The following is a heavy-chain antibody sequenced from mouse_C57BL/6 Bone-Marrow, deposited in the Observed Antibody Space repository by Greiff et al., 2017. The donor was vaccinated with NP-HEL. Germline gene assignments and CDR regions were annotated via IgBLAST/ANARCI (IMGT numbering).Heavy chain of an antibody. V-gene: IGHV14-4*01. CDR3: TKALVATAS. J-gene: IGHJ3*01. CDR2: IDPENGDT. Sequence: DVQLQESGAELVRPGASVKLSCTASGFNIKDDYMHWVKQRPEQGLEWIGWIDPENGDTEYASKFQGKATITADTSSNTAYLQLSSLTSEDTAVYYCTKALVATASRGQGTLVTVSA. D-gene: IGHD1-1*01. CDR1: GFNIKDDY.